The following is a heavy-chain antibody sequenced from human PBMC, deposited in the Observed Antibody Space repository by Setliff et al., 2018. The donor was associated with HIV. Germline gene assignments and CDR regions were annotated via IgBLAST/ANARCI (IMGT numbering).Heavy chain of an antibody. CDR2: ISANDGRT. V-gene: IGHV1-18*01. CDR3: ARERRYCSGGSCSKFFDD. CDR1: GYTFTSYG. D-gene: IGHD2-15*01. Sequence: GASVKVSCKASGYTFTSYGISWVRQAPGQGLEWMGWISANDGRTNHARNFQDRVTMTTETATSTAYMELRSLRSDDTAVYYCARERRYCSGGSCSKFFDDWGQGMLVTVSS. J-gene: IGHJ4*02.